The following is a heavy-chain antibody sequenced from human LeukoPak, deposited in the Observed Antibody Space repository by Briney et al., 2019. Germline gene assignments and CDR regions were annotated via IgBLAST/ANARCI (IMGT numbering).Heavy chain of an antibody. J-gene: IGHJ6*03. CDR2: ISGDGGST. CDR1: GFTFDDYA. D-gene: IGHD3-3*01. Sequence: LGGSLRLSCAASGFTFDDYAMHWVRQAPGKGLEWVSLISGDGGSTYYADSVKGRFTISRDNSKNSLYLQMNSLRTEDTALYYCAKASLRGGGLLFWSKTYYYYYMDVWGKGTTVTVSS. V-gene: IGHV3-43*02. CDR3: AKASLRGGGLLFWSKTYYYYYMDV.